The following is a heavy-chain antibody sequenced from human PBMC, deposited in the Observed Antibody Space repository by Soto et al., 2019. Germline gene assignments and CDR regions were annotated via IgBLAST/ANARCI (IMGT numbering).Heavy chain of an antibody. CDR2: IVVGGRQP. J-gene: IGHJ3*02. V-gene: IGHV1-58*01. CDR1: GFTFTSSA. Sequence: SVKVSCKASGFTFTSSAVQWVLQARGQRLEWIGWIVVGGRQPTYSQKLQERVTISRDMSTSIAYMEMTGLRAEDTAVYYCAASRHDGFDIWGQGTMVTVSS. CDR3: AASRHDGFDI.